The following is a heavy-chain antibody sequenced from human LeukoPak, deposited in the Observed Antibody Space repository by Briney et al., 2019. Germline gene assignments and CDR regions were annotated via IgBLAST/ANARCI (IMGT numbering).Heavy chain of an antibody. CDR2: IVGSGGST. D-gene: IGHD6-6*01. CDR3: AKSSGWFDP. V-gene: IGHV3-23*01. Sequence: PGGSLRLSCAASGFTFSTYALSWVRQAPGKGLEWVSSIVGSGGSTFYADSVKGRFSISRDNSKHTLYLQMNTLRADDTAVYYCAKSSGWFDPWGQGTLVTVSS. CDR1: GFTFSTYA. J-gene: IGHJ5*02.